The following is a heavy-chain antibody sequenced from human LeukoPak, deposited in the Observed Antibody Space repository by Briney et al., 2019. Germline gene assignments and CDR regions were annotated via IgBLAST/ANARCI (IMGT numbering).Heavy chain of an antibody. CDR3: ARHEGGSYLDYYYYYMDV. J-gene: IGHJ6*03. D-gene: IGHD1-26*01. CDR1: GYNFTSYW. V-gene: IGHV5-51*01. Sequence: GXSLQISCKGSGYNFTSYWIGWVRQLPGKGLEWMGISYPGDSDTRYSPSFQGQVTISADKSISTAYLQWSSLKASDTAMYYCARHEGGSYLDYYYYYMDVWGKGTTVTVSS. CDR2: SYPGDSDT.